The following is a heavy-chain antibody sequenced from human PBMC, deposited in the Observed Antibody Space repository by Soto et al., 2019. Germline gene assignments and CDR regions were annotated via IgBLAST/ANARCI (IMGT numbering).Heavy chain of an antibody. J-gene: IGHJ6*02. CDR3: AISGYDYYYYGMDV. CDR2: IYYSGST. V-gene: IGHV4-59*01. CDR1: GGSISSYY. Sequence: PSETLSLTXTVSGGSISSYYWSWIRQPPGKGLEWIGYIYYSGSTNYNPSLKSRVTISVDTSKNQFSLKLSSVTAADTAVYYCAISGYDYYYYGMDVWGQGTTVTVSS. D-gene: IGHD5-12*01.